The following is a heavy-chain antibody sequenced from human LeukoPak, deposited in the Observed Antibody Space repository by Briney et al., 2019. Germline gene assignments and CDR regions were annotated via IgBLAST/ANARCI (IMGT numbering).Heavy chain of an antibody. V-gene: IGHV3-53*01. J-gene: IGHJ5*02. Sequence: GGSLRLSCAASGFTVSSNYINWVRQAPGKGLEWVSVIYSGGSTYYPDSVKGRFTISRDNSKNTLYLQMNSLRAEDTAVYYCAREPYSSSSRLNWFDPWGQGTLVTVSS. D-gene: IGHD6-6*01. CDR2: IYSGGST. CDR1: GFTVSSNY. CDR3: AREPYSSSSRLNWFDP.